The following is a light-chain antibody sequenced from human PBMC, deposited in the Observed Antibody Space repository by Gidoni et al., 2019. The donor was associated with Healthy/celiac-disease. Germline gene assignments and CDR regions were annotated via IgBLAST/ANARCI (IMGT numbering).Light chain of an antibody. J-gene: IGKJ3*01. V-gene: IGKV1-39*01. CDR1: QSISSY. Sequence: DLQMTQSPYSLFASVGDRVTLPFRASQSISSYLNWFQQKPGKAPKLLIYAASSFQSGVPTRFSGRGSGTDFTLTISSLQPEDFATYFCQQSYSTPFTFXPXTKVDIK. CDR2: AAS. CDR3: QQSYSTPFT.